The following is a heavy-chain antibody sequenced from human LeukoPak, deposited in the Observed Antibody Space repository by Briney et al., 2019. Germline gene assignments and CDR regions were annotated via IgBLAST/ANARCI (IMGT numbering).Heavy chain of an antibody. CDR2: INPNSGGT. J-gene: IGHJ6*02. D-gene: IGHD4-17*01. V-gene: IGHV1-2*02. CDR1: GYTFTGYY. CDR3: AREKYGDYVGYHGMDV. Sequence: ASVKVSCKASGYTFTGYYMHWVRQAPGQGLEWMGWINPNSGGTNYAQKFQGRVTMTRDTSISTAYMELSRLRSDDTAVYYCAREKYGDYVGYHGMDVWGQGTTVTVSS.